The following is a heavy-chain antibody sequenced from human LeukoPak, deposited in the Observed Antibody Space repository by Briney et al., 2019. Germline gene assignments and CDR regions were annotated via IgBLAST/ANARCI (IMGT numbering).Heavy chain of an antibody. CDR3: AKDHITMIVVPFDY. D-gene: IGHD3-22*01. J-gene: IGHJ4*02. Sequence: PGGSLRLSCAASGFTFSTYGTHWVRQAPGKGLEWVSAISGSGGSTYYADSVKGRFTISRDNSKNTLYLQMNSLRAEDTAVYYCAKDHITMIVVPFDYWGQGTLVTVSS. V-gene: IGHV3-23*01. CDR2: ISGSGGST. CDR1: GFTFSTYG.